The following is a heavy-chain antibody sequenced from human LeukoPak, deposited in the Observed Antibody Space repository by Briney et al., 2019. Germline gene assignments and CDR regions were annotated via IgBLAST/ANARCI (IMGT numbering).Heavy chain of an antibody. Sequence: GGSLRLSCAASGFTFSSHWMHWVRQAPGKGLEWVANIKQDGSEKYYVDSVKGRFTISRDNAKNSLYLQMNSLRAEDTAVYYCARDFGLYYYGSGSRLVDYWGQGTLVTVSS. V-gene: IGHV3-7*01. J-gene: IGHJ4*02. CDR1: GFTFSSHW. D-gene: IGHD3-10*01. CDR3: ARDFGLYYYGSGSRLVDY. CDR2: IKQDGSEK.